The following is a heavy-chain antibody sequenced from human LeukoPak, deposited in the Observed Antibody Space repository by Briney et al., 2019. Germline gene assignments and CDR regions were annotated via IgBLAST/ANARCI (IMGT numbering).Heavy chain of an antibody. Sequence: GGSIRLSCAASEFTFSNAWMSWVRQAPGKGLEWVGRIKSKTDGGTTDYAAPVKGRFTISRDDSKNMLFLQMNSLKTDDAAVYYCTTDGVNFYFGSWGQGTLVTVSS. CDR1: EFTFSNAW. D-gene: IGHD1-1*01. CDR3: TTDGVNFYFGS. J-gene: IGHJ4*02. V-gene: IGHV3-15*01. CDR2: IKSKTDGGTT.